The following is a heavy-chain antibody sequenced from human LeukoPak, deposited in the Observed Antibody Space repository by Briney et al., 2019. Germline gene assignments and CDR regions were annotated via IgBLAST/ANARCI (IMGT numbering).Heavy chain of an antibody. CDR3: AKGVRNWNGGDY. V-gene: IGHV3-30*02. CDR2: IRYDGSNK. Sequence: GGSLRLSCAASGFTFSSYAMHWVRQAPGKGLEWVAFIRYDGSNKYYADSVKGRFTISRDNSKNTLYLQMNSLRAEDTAVYYCAKGVRNWNGGDYWGQGTLVTVSS. J-gene: IGHJ4*02. CDR1: GFTFSSYA. D-gene: IGHD1-1*01.